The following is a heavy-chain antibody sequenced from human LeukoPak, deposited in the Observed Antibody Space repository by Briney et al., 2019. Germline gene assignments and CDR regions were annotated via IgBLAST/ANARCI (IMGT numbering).Heavy chain of an antibody. Sequence: SETLSFTCAVHGGSFSGYYWSWIRQPPGQGLEWIGEVNHSGTARYNPSLESRVTISVDTSKSQSSLNVYFVTAADTAVYYCASLNPFSGRRNAFDIWGQGAMVTVSS. CDR1: GGSFSGYY. D-gene: IGHD1-26*01. CDR3: ASLNPFSGRRNAFDI. CDR2: VNHSGTA. V-gene: IGHV4-34*01. J-gene: IGHJ3*02.